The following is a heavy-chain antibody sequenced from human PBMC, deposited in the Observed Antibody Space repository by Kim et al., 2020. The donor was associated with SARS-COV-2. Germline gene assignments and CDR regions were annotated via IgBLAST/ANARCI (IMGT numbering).Heavy chain of an antibody. V-gene: IGHV4-39*01. Sequence: SETLSLTCSVSGGSISPSGNYWGWIRQPPGKGLEWIGSIYYSGVAYYNPSHKSRVTISVDTSKNQFSLRLTSVTAADTAVYYCTGHESRRPGSHLDHWGQGTLVTVSS. CDR2: IYYSGVA. CDR1: GGSISPSGNY. CDR3: TGHESRRPGSHLDH. D-gene: IGHD6-19*01. J-gene: IGHJ4*01.